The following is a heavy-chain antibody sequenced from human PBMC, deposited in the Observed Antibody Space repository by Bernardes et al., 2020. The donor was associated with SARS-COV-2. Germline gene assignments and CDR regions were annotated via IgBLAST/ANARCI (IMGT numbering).Heavy chain of an antibody. Sequence: ASVKVSCKTSGYTFTDFYIHWLRQAPGQRLQWMGWIDPKSGGTNYEQKLQGRVTMTRDASTSTVYMELNWLRGDDTAMYYCASRNSGFGFYGLAFWGQGTTDSVSS. J-gene: IGHJ6*02. CDR2: IDPKSGGT. CDR1: GYTFTDFY. D-gene: IGHD3-10*01. V-gene: IGHV1-2*02. CDR3: ASRNSGFGFYGLAF.